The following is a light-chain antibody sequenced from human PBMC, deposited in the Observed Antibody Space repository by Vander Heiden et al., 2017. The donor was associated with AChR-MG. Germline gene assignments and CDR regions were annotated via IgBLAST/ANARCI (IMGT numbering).Light chain of an antibody. J-gene: IGLJ2*01. V-gene: IGLV3-19*01. CDR2: GAD. Sequence: SSELTQDPAVSVALGQTVRITCQGDSLRPYHASWYQQRPGQAPVRDIFGADNRPSGIPDRFAGCFSGSTASLNITGAQAEDEADYYGNYRDSGGHRAVFGGGTKLTVL. CDR3: NYRDSGGHRAV. CDR1: SLRPYH.